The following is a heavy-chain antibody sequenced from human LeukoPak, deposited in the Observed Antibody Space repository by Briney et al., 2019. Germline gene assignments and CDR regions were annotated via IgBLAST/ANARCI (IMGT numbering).Heavy chain of an antibody. CDR1: GFTFSSYG. J-gene: IGHJ4*02. D-gene: IGHD3-9*01. CDR3: ARGLAYYDILTGSNRFDY. Sequence: GRSLRLSCAASGFTFSSYGMHWVRQAPGKGLEWVAVIWYDGSNKYYADSVKGRFTISRDNSKNTLYLQMNSLRAEDTAVYYCARGLAYYDILTGSNRFDYWGQGTLVTVSS. CDR2: IWYDGSNK. V-gene: IGHV3-33*01.